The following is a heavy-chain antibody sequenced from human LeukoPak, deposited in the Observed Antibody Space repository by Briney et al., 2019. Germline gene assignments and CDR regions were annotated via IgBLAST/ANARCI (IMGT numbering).Heavy chain of an antibody. J-gene: IGHJ4*02. CDR3: ASNRYSSSWYGGYFDY. Sequence: PGGSLRLSCAPSGFTFSSYSMIWVREAPGKALEWVSSISSSSSYIYYADSVKGRFTISRDNAKNSLYLQMNSLRAEDTAVYYCASNRYSSSWYGGYFDYWGQGTLVTVSS. CDR2: ISSSSSYI. CDR1: GFTFSSYS. D-gene: IGHD6-13*01. V-gene: IGHV3-21*01.